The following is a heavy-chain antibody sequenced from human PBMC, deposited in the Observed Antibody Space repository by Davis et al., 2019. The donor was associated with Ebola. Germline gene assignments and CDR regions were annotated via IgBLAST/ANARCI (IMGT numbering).Heavy chain of an antibody. Sequence: GGSLRLSCAASGFTFSGSAMHWVRQASGKGLEWVGRIRSKANSYATAYAASVKGRFTISRDDSKNTAYLQMNSLKTEDTAVYYCTLTVTNFDYWGQGTLVTVSS. D-gene: IGHD4-17*01. CDR2: IRSKANSYAT. V-gene: IGHV3-73*01. CDR3: TLTVTNFDY. J-gene: IGHJ4*02. CDR1: GFTFSGSA.